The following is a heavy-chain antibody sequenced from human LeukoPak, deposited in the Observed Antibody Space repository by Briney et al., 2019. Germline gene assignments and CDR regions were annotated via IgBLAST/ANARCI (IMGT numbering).Heavy chain of an antibody. Sequence: GGSLRLSCAPSGYTFSSHAMNWVRQARERGRVCVSVISGSGGSTYYADSVKGRFTMSRDNSKNTLYLQMNSLRAEDTAVYYCAKERGNGVRGAFDLWGQGTMVTVSS. J-gene: IGHJ3*01. CDR1: GYTFSSHA. V-gene: IGHV3-23*01. CDR2: ISGSGGST. D-gene: IGHD4-17*01. CDR3: AKERGNGVRGAFDL.